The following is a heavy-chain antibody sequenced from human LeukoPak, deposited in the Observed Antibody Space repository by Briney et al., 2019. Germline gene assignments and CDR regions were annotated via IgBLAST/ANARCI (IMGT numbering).Heavy chain of an antibody. CDR2: IKRDGSDK. V-gene: IGHV3-7*01. D-gene: IGHD3-22*01. Sequence: GGSLRLSCAASGFTFTSYWMSWVRQAPGKGLEWVANIKRDGSDKYYLDSVTGRFTISRDNAKNSLYLQLSSLRVEDTAVYYCVTTYFDDSTGYWAFDYWGQGTLVTVSS. J-gene: IGHJ4*02. CDR3: VTTYFDDSTGYWAFDY. CDR1: GFTFTSYW.